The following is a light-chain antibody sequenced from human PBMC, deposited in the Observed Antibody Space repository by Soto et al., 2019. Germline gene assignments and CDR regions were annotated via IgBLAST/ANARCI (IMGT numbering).Light chain of an antibody. CDR1: SSDIGGYNY. J-gene: IGLJ2*01. CDR3: SSYTSSSTIV. CDR2: DVS. V-gene: IGLV2-14*03. Sequence: QSALTQPASVSGSPGQSITISCTGTSSDIGGYNYVSWYQQHPDKAPKLMIYDVSDRPSGVSIRFSGSKSGNTASLTISGLQAEDEADYYCSSYTSSSTIVFGGGTQLTVL.